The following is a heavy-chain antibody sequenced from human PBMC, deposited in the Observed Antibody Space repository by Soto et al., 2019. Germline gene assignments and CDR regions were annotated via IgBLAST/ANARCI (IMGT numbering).Heavy chain of an antibody. Sequence: ASVKVSCKASGYTFTGYYMHWVRQAPGQGLEWMGWINPNSGGTNYAQKFQGRVTMTRDTSISTAYMELSRLRSDDTAVYYCARTPLSVVVVAALYYFDYWGHGTLVTVSS. D-gene: IGHD2-15*01. J-gene: IGHJ4*01. CDR2: INPNSGGT. V-gene: IGHV1-2*02. CDR3: ARTPLSVVVVAALYYFDY. CDR1: GYTFTGYY.